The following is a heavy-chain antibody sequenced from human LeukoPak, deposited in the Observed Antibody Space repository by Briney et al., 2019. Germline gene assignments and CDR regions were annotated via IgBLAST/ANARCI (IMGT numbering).Heavy chain of an antibody. V-gene: IGHV1-69*13. CDR2: IIPIFGTA. J-gene: IGHJ5*02. CDR3: ARNGAATDRTNNWFDP. Sequence: ASVKVSCKASGGTFSSYAISWVRQAPGQGLEWMGGIIPIFGTANYAQKFQGRVTITADESTSTAYMELRSLRSDDTAVYYCARNGAATDRTNNWFDPWGQGTLVTVSS. CDR1: GGTFSSYA. D-gene: IGHD2-15*01.